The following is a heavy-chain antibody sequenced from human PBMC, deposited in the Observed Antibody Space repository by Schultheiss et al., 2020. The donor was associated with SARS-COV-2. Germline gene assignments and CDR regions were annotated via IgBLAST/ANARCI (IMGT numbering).Heavy chain of an antibody. CDR1: GFTVSSNY. V-gene: IGHV3-23*01. CDR2: ISGSGGST. D-gene: IGHD1-26*01. CDR3: AKEALVYSGSYYG. Sequence: GESLKISCAASGFTVSSNYMSWVRQAPGKGLEWVSAISGSGGSTYYADSVKGRFTISRDNSKNTLYLQMNSLRAEDTAVYYCAKEALVYSGSYYGWGQGTLVTVSS. J-gene: IGHJ4*02.